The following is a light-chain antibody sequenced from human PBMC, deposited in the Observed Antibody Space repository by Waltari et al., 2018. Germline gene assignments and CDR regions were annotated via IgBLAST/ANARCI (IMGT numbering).Light chain of an antibody. CDR2: EVR. J-gene: IGLJ2*01. CDR3: SSFAGTNNFVV. Sequence: QSALTQPPSASGSPGQSVSISCTGTSSDVGGYNYVSWYQQHPGKAPKLRIYEVRQLPSGVPDRFAGSKSGDTSSLTVSGLQAEDEADYYCSSFAGTNNFVVFGGGTKLTV. CDR1: SSDVGGYNY. V-gene: IGLV2-8*01.